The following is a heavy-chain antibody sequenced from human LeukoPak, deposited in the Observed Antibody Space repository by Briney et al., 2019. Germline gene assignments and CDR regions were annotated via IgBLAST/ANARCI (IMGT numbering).Heavy chain of an antibody. CDR2: IYYTGST. V-gene: IGHV4-59*01. Sequence: SETLSLTCTVSGGSISSYYWSWIRQPPGKGLEWIGYIYYTGSTSYSPSLRSRVTISVDTSKNQFSLKLSSVTAADTAVYYCARALGYYYYYYMDVWGKGTTVTISS. J-gene: IGHJ6*03. CDR1: GGSISSYY. D-gene: IGHD3-16*01. CDR3: ARALGYYYYYYMDV.